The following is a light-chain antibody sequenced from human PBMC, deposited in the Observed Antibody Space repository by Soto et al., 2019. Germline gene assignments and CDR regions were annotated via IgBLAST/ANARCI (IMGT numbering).Light chain of an antibody. J-gene: IGKJ4*01. CDR1: QSISNW. CDR2: KAS. V-gene: IGKV1-5*03. CDR3: QQYNTYPLT. Sequence: DIQMTQSPSTLSASVGDRVTITCRASQSISNWLAWYQQKPGKAPNLLIYKASSLESGVPSRFSGSGSGTEVTLTISSLQTDDFATYYCQQYNTYPLTFGGGTKVEIK.